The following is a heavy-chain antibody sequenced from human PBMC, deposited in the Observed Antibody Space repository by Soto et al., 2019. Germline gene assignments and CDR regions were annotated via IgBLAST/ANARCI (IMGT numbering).Heavy chain of an antibody. D-gene: IGHD3-9*01. Sequence: RASVKVSCKASGYTFTSYGISWVRQAPGQGLEWMGWISAYNGNTNYAQKLQGRVTMTTDTSTSTAYMELRSLRSDDTAVYYCARGTSDYDILTGYYHNWFDPWGQGTLVTVSS. CDR1: GYTFTSYG. V-gene: IGHV1-18*01. J-gene: IGHJ5*02. CDR3: ARGTSDYDILTGYYHNWFDP. CDR2: ISAYNGNT.